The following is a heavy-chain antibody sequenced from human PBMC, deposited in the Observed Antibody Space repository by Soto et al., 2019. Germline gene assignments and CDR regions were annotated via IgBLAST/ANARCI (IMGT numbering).Heavy chain of an antibody. J-gene: IGHJ4*02. Sequence: PSETLSLTCTVSGGSISSGSYYWSWIRQHPGKGLEWIGYIYYSGSTYYNPSLKSRVTISVDTSKNQFSLKLSSVTAADTAVYYCARQDYYDSSGYYYWGQGTLVTVSS. V-gene: IGHV4-31*03. CDR1: GGSISSGSYY. CDR3: ARQDYYDSSGYYY. CDR2: IYYSGST. D-gene: IGHD3-22*01.